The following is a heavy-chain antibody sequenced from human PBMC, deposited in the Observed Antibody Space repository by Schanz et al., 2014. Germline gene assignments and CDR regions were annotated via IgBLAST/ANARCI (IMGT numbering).Heavy chain of an antibody. V-gene: IGHV3-15*01. CDR3: AKAKSGAHGAFDI. CDR2: IKTKTDGGTT. D-gene: IGHD3-10*01. Sequence: EVQLVESGGGLVKPGGSLRLSCAASGFTSSNAWMSWVRQAPGKGLEWVGRIKTKTDGGTTDYAAPVKGRFTISRDNSKNTLYVQMNSLRAEDTAVYYCAKAKSGAHGAFDIWGQGTMVTVSS. J-gene: IGHJ3*02. CDR1: GFTSSNAW.